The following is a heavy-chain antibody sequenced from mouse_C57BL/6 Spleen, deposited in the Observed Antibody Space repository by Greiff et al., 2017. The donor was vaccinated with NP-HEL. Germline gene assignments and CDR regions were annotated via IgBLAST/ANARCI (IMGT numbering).Heavy chain of an antibody. Sequence: KLVESGGGLVKPGGSLKLSCAASGFTFSSYTMSWVRQTPEKRLEWVATISGGGGNTYYPDCVKGRFTISRDNAKNTLYLQMSSLRSEDTALYYCARHDSDYAMDYWGQGTSVTVSS. CDR1: GFTFSSYT. CDR2: ISGGGGNT. V-gene: IGHV5-9*01. CDR3: ARHDSDYAMDY. J-gene: IGHJ4*01.